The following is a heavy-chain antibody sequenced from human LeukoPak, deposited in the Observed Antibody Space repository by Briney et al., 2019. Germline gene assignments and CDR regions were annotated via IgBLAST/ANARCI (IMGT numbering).Heavy chain of an antibody. V-gene: IGHV4-38-2*01. Sequence: SSETLSLTCAVSGYSISIGYYWGWIRQPPGKGLEWIGSIYHSGSTYYNPSLKSRVPISVDTSKNQFSLKLRSVTAADTAVYYCARHGNTVVAELPYWGQGTLVTVSS. CDR3: ARHGNTVVAELPY. J-gene: IGHJ4*02. CDR1: GYSISIGYY. D-gene: IGHD3-16*01. CDR2: IYHSGST.